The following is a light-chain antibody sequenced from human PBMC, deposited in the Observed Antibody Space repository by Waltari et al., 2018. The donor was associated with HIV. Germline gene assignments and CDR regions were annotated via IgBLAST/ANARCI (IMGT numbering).Light chain of an antibody. CDR3: SSYAGNNNYV. CDR2: EVN. V-gene: IGLV2-8*01. CDR1: SRDIGTYTY. Sequence: QPALTQPPSASGSPGQSVTISCTGTSRDIGTYTYVSWYQQHPGRAPNLLIYEVNKRPSGVPDRFSGSKSANTASLTVSGLQAADEADYYCSSYAGNNNYVFGTGTRVTVL. J-gene: IGLJ1*01.